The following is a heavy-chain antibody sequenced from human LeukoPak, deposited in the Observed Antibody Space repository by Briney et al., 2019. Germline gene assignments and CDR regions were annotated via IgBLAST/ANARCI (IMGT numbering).Heavy chain of an antibody. D-gene: IGHD6-19*01. V-gene: IGHV3-48*03. CDR2: ISSNGSII. CDR3: ARDGQRWPIYY. CDR1: GFTFSSYE. J-gene: IGHJ4*02. Sequence: GGSLRLSCAASGFTFSSYEMIWVRQAPGKGLEWVSYISSNGSIIYYADSLKGRFTISRDNAKNSLYLQMNSLRAEDTAVYYCARDGQRWPIYYWGQGTLVIVSS.